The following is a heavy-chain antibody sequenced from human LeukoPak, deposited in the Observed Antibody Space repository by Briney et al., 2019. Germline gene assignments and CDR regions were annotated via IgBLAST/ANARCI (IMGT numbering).Heavy chain of an antibody. CDR2: IRYDGSNK. V-gene: IGHV3-30*02. J-gene: IGHJ4*02. D-gene: IGHD3-10*01. Sequence: GGSLRLSCAASGFTFSSYAMHWVRQAPGKGLEWVAFIRYDGSNKYYADSVKGRFTISRDNSKNTLYLQMNSLRAEDTALYYCAKDLLSISMVRGVSPGIDYWGQGTLVTVSS. CDR3: AKDLLSISMVRGVSPGIDY. CDR1: GFTFSSYA.